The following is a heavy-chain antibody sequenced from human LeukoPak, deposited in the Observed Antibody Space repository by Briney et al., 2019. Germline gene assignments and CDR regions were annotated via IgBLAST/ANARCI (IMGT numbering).Heavy chain of an antibody. Sequence: PGGSLRLSCAASGFTFSNYWMTWVRQAPGKGLEWVAHINQDGNKKYYVDSVKGRFTIFRDNAKNSLYLQMNSLRAEDTAVYYCATGDYGVHGDYCGQGILVTVSS. J-gene: IGHJ4*02. CDR1: GFTFSNYW. D-gene: IGHD4/OR15-4a*01. CDR3: ATGDYGVHGDY. CDR2: INQDGNKK. V-gene: IGHV3-7*03.